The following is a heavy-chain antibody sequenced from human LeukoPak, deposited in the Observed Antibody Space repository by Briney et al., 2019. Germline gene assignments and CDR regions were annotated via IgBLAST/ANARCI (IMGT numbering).Heavy chain of an antibody. CDR3: AREGDIVATTNVYYYGMDV. CDR2: INPSGGST. D-gene: IGHD5-12*01. J-gene: IGHJ6*02. Sequence: ASVKVSCKASGYTFTSYYMHWVRQAPGQGLEWMGLINPSGGSTSYAQKFQGRVTMTRDTSTSTVYMELSSLRSEDTAVYYCAREGDIVATTNVYYYGMDVWGQGTTVTVSS. V-gene: IGHV1-46*01. CDR1: GYTFTSYY.